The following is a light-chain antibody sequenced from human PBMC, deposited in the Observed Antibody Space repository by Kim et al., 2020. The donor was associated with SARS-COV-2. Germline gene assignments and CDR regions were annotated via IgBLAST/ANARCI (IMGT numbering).Light chain of an antibody. CDR1: QSLLHSNGYNY. CDR2: LGS. Sequence: GEPASISCRSSQSLLHSNGYNYLDWYLQKPGQSPQLLIYLGSNRASGVPDRFSGSGSGTDFTLKISRVEAEDVGLYYCMQALQTPTFGQGTKLEI. J-gene: IGKJ2*01. CDR3: MQALQTPT. V-gene: IGKV2-28*01.